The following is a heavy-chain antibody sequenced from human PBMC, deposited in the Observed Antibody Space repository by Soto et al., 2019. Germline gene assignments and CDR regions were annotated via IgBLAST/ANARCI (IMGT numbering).Heavy chain of an antibody. V-gene: IGHV3-64*01. CDR1: GFTFSIYA. CDR2: ISSNGGST. D-gene: IGHD3-3*01. Sequence: GGSLRLSCAASGFTFSIYAMHWVRQAPGKGLEYVSAISSNGGSTYYANSVKGRFTISRDNSKNTLYLQMGSLRAEDMAVYYCARDSYTPDSPYDFWSGPFDYWGQGTLVTVSS. J-gene: IGHJ4*02. CDR3: ARDSYTPDSPYDFWSGPFDY.